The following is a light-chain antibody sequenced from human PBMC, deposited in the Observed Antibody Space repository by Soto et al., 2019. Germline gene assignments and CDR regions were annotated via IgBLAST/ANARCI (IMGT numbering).Light chain of an antibody. Sequence: DIQMTQSPSSVSASVGDRVTITCRATQGISIWLAWYQQKPGKAPKLLIYDASSLESGAPSRFSGSGTGTDFTITITKLPPEDFATYYCQQANSFPRTFGPWNKVDI. V-gene: IGKV1-12*01. CDR1: QGISIW. CDR3: QQANSFPRT. CDR2: DAS. J-gene: IGKJ3*01.